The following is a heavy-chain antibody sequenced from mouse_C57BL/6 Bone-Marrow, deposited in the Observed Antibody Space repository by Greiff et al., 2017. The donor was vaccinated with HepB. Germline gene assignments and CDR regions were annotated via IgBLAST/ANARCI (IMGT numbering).Heavy chain of an antibody. J-gene: IGHJ3*01. CDR2: YPGSGNTY. D-gene: IGHD1-1*01. CDR1: YTFTDYYM. Sequence: VQLKESGPELVKPGASVKMSCKASGYTFTDYYMHWVKQKPGKGLEWIGEIYPGSGNTYYNEKFKGKATLTADTSSSTAYMQLSSLTSDDSAVYFCARRVYGSSSWFAYWGQGTLVTVSS. V-gene: IGHV1-83*01. CDR3: RRVYGSSSWFAY.